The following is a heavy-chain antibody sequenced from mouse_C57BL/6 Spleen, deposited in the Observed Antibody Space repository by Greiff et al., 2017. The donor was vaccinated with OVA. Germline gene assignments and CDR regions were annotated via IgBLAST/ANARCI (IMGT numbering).Heavy chain of an antibody. CDR1: GFTFSDYY. V-gene: IGHV5-16*01. J-gene: IGHJ4*01. D-gene: IGHD2-2*01. CDR3: AREGGYGYDDNYYAMDD. CDR2: INYDGSST. Sequence: EVQLVESEGGLVQPGSSMKLSCTASGFTFSDYYMAWVRQVPEKGLEWVANINYDGSSTYYLDSLKSRFIISRDNAKNILYLQMSSLKSEDTATYYCAREGGYGYDDNYYAMDDWGQGTSVTVSS.